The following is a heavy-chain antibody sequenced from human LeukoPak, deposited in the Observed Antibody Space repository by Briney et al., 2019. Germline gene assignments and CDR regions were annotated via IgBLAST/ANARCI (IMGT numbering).Heavy chain of an antibody. V-gene: IGHV1-58*02. CDR1: GFTFTSSA. CDR3: AADPLDAFNI. J-gene: IGHJ3*02. CDR2: IVVGSGDT. Sequence: SVKVSCKASGFTFTSSAMQWVRQARGQRLEWIGWIVVGSGDTNYAQKFQERVTITGDMSTSTAYMELSSLRSEDTAVYYCAADPLDAFNIWGQGTMVTVSS.